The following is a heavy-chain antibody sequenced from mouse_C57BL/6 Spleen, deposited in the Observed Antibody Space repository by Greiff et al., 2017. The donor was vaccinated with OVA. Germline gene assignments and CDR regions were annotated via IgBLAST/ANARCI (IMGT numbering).Heavy chain of an antibody. CDR3: ARKGLDYYGSSYYFDY. D-gene: IGHD1-1*01. CDR1: GYTFTSYW. CDR2: IYPGSGST. J-gene: IGHJ2*01. Sequence: QVQLKQPGAELVKPGASVKMSCKASGYTFTSYWITWVKQRPGQGLEWIGDIYPGSGSTNYNEKFKSKATLTVDTSSSTAYMQLSSLTSEDSAVYYCARKGLDYYGSSYYFDYWGQGTTLTVSS. V-gene: IGHV1-55*01.